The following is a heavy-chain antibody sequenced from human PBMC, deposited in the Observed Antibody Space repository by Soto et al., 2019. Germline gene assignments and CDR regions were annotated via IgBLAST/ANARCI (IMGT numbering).Heavy chain of an antibody. CDR1: GGSISSYC. J-gene: IGHJ5*02. CDR3: VRQAAAAGALNWFDP. Sequence: PSETLSLTCTVSGGSISSYCWSWIRQPPGKGLEWIGYIYYSGSTNYNPSLKSRVTISVDTSKNQFSLKLSSVTAADTAVYYCVRQAAAAGALNWFDPWGQGTLVTVSS. D-gene: IGHD6-13*01. V-gene: IGHV4-59*08. CDR2: IYYSGST.